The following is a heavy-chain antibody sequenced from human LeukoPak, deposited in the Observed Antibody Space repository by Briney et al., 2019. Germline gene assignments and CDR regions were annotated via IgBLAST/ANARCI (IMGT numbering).Heavy chain of an antibody. CDR3: ATLPLL. CDR2: IYYSGSSGST. Sequence: SETLSLTCTVSGGSISGYYWSWIRQPPGEGLEWIGYIYYSGSSGSTDYNPSLKSRVTISVDTSKNQFSLKLSSVTAADTAVYYCATLPLLWGQGTLVTVSS. V-gene: IGHV4-59*08. CDR1: GGSISGYY. J-gene: IGHJ4*02.